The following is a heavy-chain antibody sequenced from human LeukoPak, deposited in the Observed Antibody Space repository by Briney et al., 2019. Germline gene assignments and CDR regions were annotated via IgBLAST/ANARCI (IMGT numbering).Heavy chain of an antibody. D-gene: IGHD6-6*01. CDR1: GYTFTSYD. CDR3: ARTSRASSSRSYYYYYMDV. V-gene: IGHV1-8*01. CDR2: MNPNSGNT. Sequence: ASVKVSCKASGYTFTSYDINWVRQATGQGLEWMGWMNPNSGNTGYAQKFQGRVTMTRNTSISTAYMELSSLRSEDTAVYYCARTSRASSSRSYYYYYMDVWGKGTTVTASS. J-gene: IGHJ6*03.